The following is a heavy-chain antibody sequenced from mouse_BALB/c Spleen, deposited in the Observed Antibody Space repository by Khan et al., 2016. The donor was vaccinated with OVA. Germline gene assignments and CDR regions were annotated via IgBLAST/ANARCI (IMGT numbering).Heavy chain of an antibody. V-gene: IGHV3-8*02. Sequence: EVQLQESGPSLVKPSQTLSLTCSVTGDSITSGYWNWIRKFPGNKLEYMGYIIYTGYTCYNPSLQSRISITRHTSKNQYYLQLNSVTDEDTATYYCARSTYRYAFVYWGQGTLVTVSA. CDR3: ARSTYRYAFVY. D-gene: IGHD2-12*01. CDR2: IIYTGYT. J-gene: IGHJ3*01. CDR1: GDSITSGY.